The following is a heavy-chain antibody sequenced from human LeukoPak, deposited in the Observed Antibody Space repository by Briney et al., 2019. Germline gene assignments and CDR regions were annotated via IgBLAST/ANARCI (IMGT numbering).Heavy chain of an antibody. CDR2: IHTSGTT. D-gene: IGHD5/OR15-5a*01. Sequence: SETLSLTCTVSGGSISSYLWSWIRQSAGKRLEWLGRIHTSGTTTYSPSLQSRLTMSVDTSKSQVSLRLTSVTAAATAVYYCATEQVSASAWGFDYWGQGSLVTVSS. CDR3: ATEQVSASAWGFDY. V-gene: IGHV4-4*07. CDR1: GGSISSYL. J-gene: IGHJ4*02.